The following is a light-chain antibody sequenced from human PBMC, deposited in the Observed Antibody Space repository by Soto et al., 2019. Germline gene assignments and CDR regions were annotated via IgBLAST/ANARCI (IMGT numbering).Light chain of an antibody. Sequence: AIQLTQSPSSLSASVGDRVTITCRASQGIFSALAWYQQRPGKAPEPLIYDASTLRSGVPSRFGGSGSGTDFTLTIGSLQPEDAATYYCQQFHIYPLSFGGGTKVEIK. CDR2: DAS. J-gene: IGKJ4*01. CDR1: QGIFSA. V-gene: IGKV1-13*02. CDR3: QQFHIYPLS.